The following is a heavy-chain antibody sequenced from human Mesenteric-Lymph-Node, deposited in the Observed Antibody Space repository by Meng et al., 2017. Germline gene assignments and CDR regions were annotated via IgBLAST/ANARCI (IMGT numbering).Heavy chain of an antibody. CDR2: ISACNGNT. J-gene: IGHJ6*02. D-gene: IGHD6-19*01. CDR3: AKVTGEQWLDYYYYGMDV. V-gene: IGHV1-18*01. CDR1: GYTFTSYG. Sequence: ASVQVSCKASGYTFTSYGFSWVRQAAGQGLEWMGWISACNGNTYYAQKLQGRVTIPTDTSTITAYMELRSLRSDDTAECYCAKVTGEQWLDYYYYGMDVWGQGTTVTVSS.